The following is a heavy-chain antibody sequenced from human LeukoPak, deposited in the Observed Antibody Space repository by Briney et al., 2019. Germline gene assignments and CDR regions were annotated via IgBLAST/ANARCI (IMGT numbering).Heavy chain of an antibody. J-gene: IGHJ4*02. D-gene: IGHD2-2*01. CDR1: GGTFISYA. V-gene: IGHV1-69*01. CDR2: IIPIFGTA. CDR3: ARWDNVIVPAGIGYFHC. Sequence: SVKVSCKASGGTFISYAISWVRQAPGQGLEWMGGIIPIFGTANYAQKFQGRVTITADESTRTAYMELSSLRSEDTAVYYCARWDNVIVPAGIGYFHCWGQGTLVTVSS.